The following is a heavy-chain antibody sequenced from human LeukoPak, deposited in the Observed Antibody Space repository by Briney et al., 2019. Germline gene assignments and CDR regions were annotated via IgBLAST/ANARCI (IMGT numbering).Heavy chain of an antibody. CDR2: INPSGSST. D-gene: IGHD4-23*01. V-gene: IGHV1-46*03. J-gene: IGHJ6*02. Sequence: VASVKVSCKASGYTFTSYYMHWVRQAPGQGLEWMGIINPSGSSTSYAQKFQGRVTMTRDTSTSTVYMELSSLRSEDTAVYYCARNGPKTTVVTPGERTYYYYGMDVWGQGTTVTVSS. CDR1: GYTFTSYY. CDR3: ARNGPKTTVVTPGERTYYYYGMDV.